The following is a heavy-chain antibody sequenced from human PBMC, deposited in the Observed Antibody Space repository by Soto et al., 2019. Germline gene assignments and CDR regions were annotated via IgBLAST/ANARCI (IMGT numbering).Heavy chain of an antibody. V-gene: IGHV1-46*01. CDR2: INPSGGST. CDR3: ARAVRYSSSWYNWFDP. D-gene: IGHD6-13*01. Sequence: ASVKVSCKASGYTFTSYYMHWVRQAPGQGLEWMGIINPSGGSTSYAQKFQGRVTITADESTSTAYMELSSLRSEDTAVYYCARAVRYSSSWYNWFDPWGQGTLVTVSS. J-gene: IGHJ5*02. CDR1: GYTFTSYY.